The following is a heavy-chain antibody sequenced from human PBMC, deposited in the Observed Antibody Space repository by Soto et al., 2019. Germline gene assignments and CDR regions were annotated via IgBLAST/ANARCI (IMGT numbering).Heavy chain of an antibody. CDR1: GGSISSYY. D-gene: IGHD3-22*01. J-gene: IGHJ4*02. Sequence: PSETLSLTCTVSGGSISSYYWGWIRQPPGKGLEWIGSIYYSGSTYYNPSLKSRVTISVDTSKNQFSLKLSSVTAADTAVYYCYEAWYDSSGYYRDYWGQGTLVTVSS. V-gene: IGHV4-39*01. CDR2: IYYSGST. CDR3: YEAWYDSSGYYRDY.